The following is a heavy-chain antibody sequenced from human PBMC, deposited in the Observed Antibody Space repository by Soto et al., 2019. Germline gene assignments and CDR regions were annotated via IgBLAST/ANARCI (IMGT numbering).Heavy chain of an antibody. J-gene: IGHJ6*02. Sequence: GGSLRLSCAASGVTFSSYAMSWVRQAPGKGLEWVSAISGSGGSTYYADSVKGRFTISRDNSKNTLYLQMNSLRAEDTAVYYCAKDLHSSSWYYYYGMDVWGQGTTVTVSS. D-gene: IGHD6-13*01. V-gene: IGHV3-23*01. CDR2: ISGSGGST. CDR3: AKDLHSSSWYYYYGMDV. CDR1: GVTFSSYA.